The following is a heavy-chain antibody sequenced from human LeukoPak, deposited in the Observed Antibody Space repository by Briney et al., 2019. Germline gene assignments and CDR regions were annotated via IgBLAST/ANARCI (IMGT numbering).Heavy chain of an antibody. V-gene: IGHV4-30-4*01. D-gene: IGHD3-22*01. CDR2: IFYSGTT. CDR3: ASLTMSLPHYYMDV. J-gene: IGHJ6*03. Sequence: SETLSLTCTASGGSTSSGGYYWSWIRQPPGKGLEWIGYIFYSGTTYYNPSLRSRVTMSVDTSKNQFSLKLSSVTAADTAVYYCASLTMSLPHYYMDVWGKGTTVTVSS. CDR1: GGSTSSGGYY.